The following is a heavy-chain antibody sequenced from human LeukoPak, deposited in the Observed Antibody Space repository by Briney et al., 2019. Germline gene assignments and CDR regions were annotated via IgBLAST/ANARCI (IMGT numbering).Heavy chain of an antibody. CDR2: INPSGGST. Sequence: ASVKVSCKASGYTFTSYYMHWVRQAPGQGLEWMGIINPSGGSTSYAQKFQGRVTMTRDTSISTAYMELSRLRSDDTAVYYCARDKPDIVVVPAAMDYWGQGTLVTVSS. J-gene: IGHJ4*02. CDR1: GYTFTSYY. D-gene: IGHD2-2*01. CDR3: ARDKPDIVVVPAAMDY. V-gene: IGHV1-46*01.